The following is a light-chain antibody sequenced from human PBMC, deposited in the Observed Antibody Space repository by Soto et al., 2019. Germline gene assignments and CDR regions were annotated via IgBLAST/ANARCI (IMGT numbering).Light chain of an antibody. Sequence: QAVVTQPPSVSAAPGQKVTISCSGSSSNIGNNDVSWYQQLPGTAPKLLIYENNKRPSGIPDRFSDSKSGTSATLGITGLQTGDEADYYCGTWDSSLSVVVFGGGTKLTVL. CDR3: GTWDSSLSVVV. CDR1: SSNIGNND. J-gene: IGLJ2*01. V-gene: IGLV1-51*02. CDR2: ENN.